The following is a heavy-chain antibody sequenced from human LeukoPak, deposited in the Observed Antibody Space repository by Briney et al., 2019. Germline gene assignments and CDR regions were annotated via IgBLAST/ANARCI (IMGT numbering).Heavy chain of an antibody. CDR3: ARHANYYASGSFYPYFDY. D-gene: IGHD3-10*01. J-gene: IGHJ4*02. CDR2: IYYSGST. V-gene: IGHV4-39*01. CDR1: GGPIRSNTDY. Sequence: SETLSLTCTVSGGPIRSNTDYWAWSRQPPGKGLEWIGDIYYSGSTHDNPSLKSRVTISVETSKNQFSLKLSSVTAADTAVYHCARHANYYASGSFYPYFDYWGQGTLVTVSS.